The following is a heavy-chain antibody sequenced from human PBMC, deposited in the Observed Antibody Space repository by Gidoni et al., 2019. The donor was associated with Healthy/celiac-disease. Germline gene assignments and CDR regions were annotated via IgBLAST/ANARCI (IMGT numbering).Heavy chain of an antibody. CDR1: RYPFTSSD. V-gene: IGHV1-8*01. Sequence: QAPLVQSGDEGQKSGAAVNVSCQASRYPFTSSDINWVRQATGQGLEWMGWMNPNSGNTGYAKKFQGRVTMTRNTSISTAYMELSSLRSEDTAVYYCAGLRYYYGMDVWGQGTTFTVSS. CDR3: AGLRYYYGMDV. CDR2: MNPNSGNT. J-gene: IGHJ6*02.